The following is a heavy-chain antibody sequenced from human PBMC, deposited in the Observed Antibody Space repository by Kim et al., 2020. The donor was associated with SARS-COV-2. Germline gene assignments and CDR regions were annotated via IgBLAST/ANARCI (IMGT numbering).Heavy chain of an antibody. D-gene: IGHD3-10*01. CDR2: IKSKTDGGTT. V-gene: IGHV3-15*01. CDR1: GFTFSNAW. Sequence: GGSLRLSCAASGFTFSNAWMSWVRQAPGKGLEWVGRIKSKTDGGTTDYAAPVKGRFTISRDDSKNTLYLQMNSLKTEDTAVYYCTTAAPGGSGSYTPNGYWGQGTLVTVSS. J-gene: IGHJ4*02. CDR3: TTAAPGGSGSYTPNGY.